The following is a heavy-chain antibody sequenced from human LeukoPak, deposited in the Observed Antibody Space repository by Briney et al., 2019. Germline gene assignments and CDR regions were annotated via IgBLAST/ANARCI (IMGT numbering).Heavy chain of an antibody. CDR2: IYYSGST. J-gene: IGHJ4*02. CDR1: GGSISSSSYY. Sequence: ASETLSLTCTVSGGSISSSSYYWGWIRQPPGKGLEWIGSIYYSGSTYYNPSLKSRVTISVDTSKSQFSLKLSSVTAADTAVYYCARGIGDYYLNHFDYWGQGTLVTVSS. D-gene: IGHD4-17*01. V-gene: IGHV4-39*07. CDR3: ARGIGDYYLNHFDY.